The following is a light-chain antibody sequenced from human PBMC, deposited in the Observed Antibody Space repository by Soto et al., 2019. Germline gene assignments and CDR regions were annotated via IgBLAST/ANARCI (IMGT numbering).Light chain of an antibody. J-gene: IGKJ1*01. Sequence: EIVLTQSPATLSLSPGERATLSCRASQSARSYLAWYQQKPGQAPSLLIYDTSNRATGIPARFSGSGSGTDFTLTISSLEPEDFAVYYCQQRSNWPWTFGQGTKVEIK. V-gene: IGKV3-11*01. CDR1: QSARSY. CDR2: DTS. CDR3: QQRSNWPWT.